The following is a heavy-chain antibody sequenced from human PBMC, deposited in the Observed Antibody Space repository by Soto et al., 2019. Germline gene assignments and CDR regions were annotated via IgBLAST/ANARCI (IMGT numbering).Heavy chain of an antibody. D-gene: IGHD3-16*01. CDR1: GFTVSTKY. V-gene: IGHV3-66*01. Sequence: EVQLVASGRGLVQPGGSLRLSCAASGFTVSTKYMSWVRQAPGKGLEWVSVIYSGGSTFYAYSVRGRFTISRDNSKNTVNLQMNSLRAEDMAVYYCGRYPWAADYWGQGTLVTVSS. CDR3: GRYPWAADY. J-gene: IGHJ4*02. CDR2: IYSGGST.